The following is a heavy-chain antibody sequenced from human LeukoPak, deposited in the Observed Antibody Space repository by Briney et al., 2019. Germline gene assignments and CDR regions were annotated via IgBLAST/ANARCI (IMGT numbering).Heavy chain of an antibody. J-gene: IGHJ6*04. CDR1: GFTFSDYY. CDR3: ASWGNGMDV. CDR2: ISSSSSYT. D-gene: IGHD3-16*01. Sequence: PGGSLRLSCAASGFTFSDYYMSWIRQAPGKGLECVSYISSSSSYTNYADSVKGRFTISRDNAKNSLYLQMNRPRGEDTAVYYCASWGNGMDVWGKGTTVTVSS. V-gene: IGHV3-11*06.